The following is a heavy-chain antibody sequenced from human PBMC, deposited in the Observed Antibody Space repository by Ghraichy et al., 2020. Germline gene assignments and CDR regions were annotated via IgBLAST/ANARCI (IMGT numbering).Heavy chain of an antibody. CDR3: ARGRDYGDLGTGDY. J-gene: IGHJ4*02. CDR2: ISGAGGNT. CDR1: GFTFSNFA. V-gene: IGHV3-23*01. Sequence: GGSLRLSCAASGFTFSNFAMSWVRQGPGKGLQWVSAISGAGGNTYYAASVKGRFTISRDNSKSTLYLQMSSLRAEDTAVYYCARGRDYGDLGTGDYWGQGALVTVSS. D-gene: IGHD4-17*01.